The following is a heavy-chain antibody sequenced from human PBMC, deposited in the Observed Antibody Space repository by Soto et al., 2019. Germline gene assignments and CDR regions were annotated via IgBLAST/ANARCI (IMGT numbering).Heavy chain of an antibody. D-gene: IGHD2-2*01. CDR1: GFTFSSYA. CDR3: AKSRSECQLLLGVFDY. J-gene: IGHJ4*02. Sequence: GGSLRLSCAASGFTFSSYAMSWVRQAPGKGLEWVSAISGSGGSTYYADSVKGRFTISRDNSKNTLYLQMNSLRAEDTAVYYCAKSRSECQLLLGVFDYWGQGTLVTVSS. V-gene: IGHV3-23*01. CDR2: ISGSGGST.